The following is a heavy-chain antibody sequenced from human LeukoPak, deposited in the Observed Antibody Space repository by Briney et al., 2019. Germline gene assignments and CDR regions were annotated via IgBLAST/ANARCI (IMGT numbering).Heavy chain of an antibody. CDR3: ARTKGHLDL. CDR1: GDSVSSTNAA. V-gene: IGHV6-1*01. D-gene: IGHD2-8*01. Sequence: SQTLSLTCAISGDSVSSTNAAWNWIRQSPSRGLEWLGRTYYRSRWYSEYARSVKSRITIDLDTSKNQFSLQLNSVTPEDAAVYYCARTKGHLDLWGRGTLVTVSS. J-gene: IGHJ2*01. CDR2: TYYRSRWYS.